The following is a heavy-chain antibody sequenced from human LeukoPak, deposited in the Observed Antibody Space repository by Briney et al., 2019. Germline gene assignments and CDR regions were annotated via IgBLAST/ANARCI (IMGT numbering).Heavy chain of an antibody. Sequence: RGSLRLSCAASGFTFKTFNMNWVRQAPGKGLEWVSSITSGGDYIYYADSVKGRFTTSRDNAKNSLSLQLNSLRVEDTTVYYCARGHYDVLAASYKWTPDYWGQGTLVTVSS. V-gene: IGHV3-21*01. CDR3: ARGHYDVLAASYKWTPDY. CDR2: ITSGGDYI. CDR1: GFTFKTFN. D-gene: IGHD3-9*01. J-gene: IGHJ4*02.